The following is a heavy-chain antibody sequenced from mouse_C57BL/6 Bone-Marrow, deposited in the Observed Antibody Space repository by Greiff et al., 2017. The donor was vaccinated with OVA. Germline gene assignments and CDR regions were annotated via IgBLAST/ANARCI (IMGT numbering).Heavy chain of an antibody. CDR2: FYPGSGSI. Sequence: QVQLQQSGAELVKPGASVKLSCKASGYTFTEYTIHWVKQRSGQGLEWIGWFYPGSGSIKYNETFKDKATLTADKSSSTVDMELSRLTSEDSAVYFCARHDGDWDDGGDDFDYWGQGTTLTVSS. D-gene: IGHD4-1*01. CDR3: ARHDGDWDDGGDDFDY. CDR1: GYTFTEYT. V-gene: IGHV1-62-2*01. J-gene: IGHJ2*01.